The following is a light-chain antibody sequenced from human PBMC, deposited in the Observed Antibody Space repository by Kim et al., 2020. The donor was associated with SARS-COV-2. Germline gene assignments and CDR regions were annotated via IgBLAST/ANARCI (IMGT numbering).Light chain of an antibody. J-gene: IGLJ3*02. Sequence: QSITISCSGTSSGVDDYNYVSWYQRRPGKAPKLVFYEVTQRPSGVSSRFCGSKSGSTASLTISGLQAGDEADYYCNSYTSSSGLMVFGGGTQLTVL. CDR2: EVT. CDR1: SSGVDDYNY. V-gene: IGLV2-14*01. CDR3: NSYTSSSGLMV.